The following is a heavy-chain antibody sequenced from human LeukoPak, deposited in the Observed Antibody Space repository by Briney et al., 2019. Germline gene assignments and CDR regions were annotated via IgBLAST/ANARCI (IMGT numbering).Heavy chain of an antibody. CDR3: ARTLDSSSSRYQAFEY. Sequence: PGGSLRLSCVASGFSLRNYWMSWVRQAPGKGLEWVANIKQDESEKYYVDSVKGRFTISRDNAKNSLYLQMNSLRAEHAAVYYCARTLDSSSSRYQAFEYWGQGTLVTVSS. CDR1: GFSLRNYW. V-gene: IGHV3-7*01. CDR2: IKQDESEK. J-gene: IGHJ4*02. D-gene: IGHD2-2*01.